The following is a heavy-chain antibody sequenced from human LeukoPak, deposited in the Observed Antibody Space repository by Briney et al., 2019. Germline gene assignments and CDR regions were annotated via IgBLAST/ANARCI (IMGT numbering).Heavy chain of an antibody. V-gene: IGHV4-59*12. Sequence: SETLSLTCTVSGGSISSYYWGWIRQPPGKGLEWIGYIYYSGSTNYNPSLKSRVTISVDTSKNQFSLKLSSVTAADTAVYYCARDSTGTYYFDYWGQGTLVTVSS. J-gene: IGHJ4*02. CDR3: ARDSTGTYYFDY. CDR1: GGSISSYY. CDR2: IYYSGST.